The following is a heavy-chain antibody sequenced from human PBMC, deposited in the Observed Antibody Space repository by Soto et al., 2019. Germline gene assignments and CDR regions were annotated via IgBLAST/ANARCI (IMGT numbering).Heavy chain of an antibody. V-gene: IGHV1-3*01. CDR3: ATGSSMKVVADAFDI. Sequence: SVEVCWKACGEKIVSYAMRWVSQANRQRLEWMGWINAGNGNTKYSQKFQGRVTITRDTSASTAYMELSSLRSEDTAVYYCATGSSMKVVADAFDIWGEGT. CDR2: INAGNGNT. CDR1: GEKIVSYA. J-gene: IGHJ3*02. D-gene: IGHD3-22*01.